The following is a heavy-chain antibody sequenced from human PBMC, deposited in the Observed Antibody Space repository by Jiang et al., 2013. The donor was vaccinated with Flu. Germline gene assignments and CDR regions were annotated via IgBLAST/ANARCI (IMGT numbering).Heavy chain of an antibody. Sequence: FSLSTSGMCVSWIPSAPREGPGSGLHSLIGMMIKYYSTSLKTRLTISKDTSKNQVVLTMTNMDPVDTATYYCARIIRWKGAVDYWGQGTLVTVSS. D-gene: IGHD4-23*01. CDR3: ARIIRWKGAVDY. CDR2: LIGMMI. CDR1: FSLSTSGMC. J-gene: IGHJ4*02. V-gene: IGHV2-70*01.